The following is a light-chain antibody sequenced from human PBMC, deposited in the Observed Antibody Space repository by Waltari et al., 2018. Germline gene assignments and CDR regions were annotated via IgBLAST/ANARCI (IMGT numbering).Light chain of an antibody. CDR1: SSDVGSYNL. CDR3: CSYAGSSTWV. V-gene: IGLV2-23*02. Sequence: QSALTQPASVSGSPGQSITISCTGTSSDVGSYNLVSWYQQHPGKAPKLMIYEVIKRPSGVSNRFSGSKSGNTASLTISGLQAEDEADYYCCSYAGSSTWVFAGGTKLTVL. CDR2: EVI. J-gene: IGLJ3*02.